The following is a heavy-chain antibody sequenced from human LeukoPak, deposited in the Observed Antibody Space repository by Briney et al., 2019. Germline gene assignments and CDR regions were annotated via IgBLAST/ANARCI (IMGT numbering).Heavy chain of an antibody. D-gene: IGHD3-16*01. J-gene: IGHJ4*02. CDR1: GFTFSSYA. Sequence: GGSLRLSCAASGFTFSSYAMHWVRQAPGKGLEYVSAISSNGGSTYYANSVKGRFTISRDNSKNTLYLQMGSQRAEDMAVYYCARVQADDYYFDYWGQGTLVTVSS. V-gene: IGHV3-64*01. CDR3: ARVQADDYYFDY. CDR2: ISSNGGST.